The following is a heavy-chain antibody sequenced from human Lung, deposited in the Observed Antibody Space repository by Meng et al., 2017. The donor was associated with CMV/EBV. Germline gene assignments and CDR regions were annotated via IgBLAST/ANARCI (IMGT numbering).Heavy chain of an antibody. Sequence: GGSLRLXCAASEFTFRSYAMHWVRQAPGKGLEWVAVISYDGTNKYYAESVKGRFTISRDNSKNTLYLQINGLRAEDTAVYYCARDQGRGYSYGQAYYYGMDVWXQGTTVTVSS. J-gene: IGHJ6*01. CDR1: EFTFRSYA. V-gene: IGHV3-30-3*01. CDR3: ARDQGRGYSYGQAYYYGMDV. D-gene: IGHD5-18*01. CDR2: ISYDGTNK.